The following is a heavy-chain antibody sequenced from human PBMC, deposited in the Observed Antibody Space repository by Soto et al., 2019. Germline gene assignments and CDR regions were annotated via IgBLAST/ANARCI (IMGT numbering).Heavy chain of an antibody. Sequence: PGGSLRLSCAASGFTFSSYGMHWVRQAPGKGLEWVAVISYDGSNKYYADSVKGRFTISRDNSKNTLYLQMNSLRAEDTAVYYCAKDSIAVAFYYYYMDVWGKGTTVTVS. J-gene: IGHJ6*03. CDR1: GFTFSSYG. CDR3: AKDSIAVAFYYYYMDV. CDR2: ISYDGSNK. D-gene: IGHD6-19*01. V-gene: IGHV3-30*18.